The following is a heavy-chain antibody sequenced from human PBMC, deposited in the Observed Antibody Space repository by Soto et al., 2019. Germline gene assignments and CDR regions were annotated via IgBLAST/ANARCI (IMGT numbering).Heavy chain of an antibody. V-gene: IGHV3-30*18. D-gene: IGHD6-19*01. CDR3: AKVSMRSGWYPTYFDY. CDR1: GFTFSSYG. J-gene: IGHJ4*02. Sequence: RGSLRLSCAASGFTFSSYGMHWVRQAPGKGLEWVAVISYDGSNKYYADSVKGRFTISRDNSKNTLYLQMNSLRAEDTAVYYCAKVSMRSGWYPTYFDYWGQGTLVTVSS. CDR2: ISYDGSNK.